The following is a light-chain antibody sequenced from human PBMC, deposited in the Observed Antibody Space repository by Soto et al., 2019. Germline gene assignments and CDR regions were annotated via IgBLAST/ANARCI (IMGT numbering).Light chain of an antibody. CDR1: RSDVGGYNY. V-gene: IGLV2-14*01. Sequence: QSALTQPASVSGSSGQSITLSCTGTRSDVGGYNYVSWYQQHPGKAPKLMIYDVSNRPSGVSNRFSGSKSGNTASLTISGLQAEDEADYYCSSYTSSSTRVFGTGTKVTVL. CDR3: SSYTSSSTRV. CDR2: DVS. J-gene: IGLJ1*01.